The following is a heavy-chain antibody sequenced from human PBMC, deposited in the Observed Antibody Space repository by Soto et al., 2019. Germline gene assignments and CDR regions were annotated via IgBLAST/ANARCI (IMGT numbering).Heavy chain of an antibody. CDR3: ARKVATNYYKDV. CDR2: INHSGST. CDR1: GGSFSGYY. J-gene: IGHJ6*03. Sequence: SETLSLTCAVYGGSFSGYYWSWIRQPPGKGLEWIGEINHSGSTNYNPSLKSRVTISVDTSKNQFSLKLSSVTAADTAVYYCARKVATNYYKDVWGKGTTVTVSS. V-gene: IGHV4-34*01. D-gene: IGHD5-12*01.